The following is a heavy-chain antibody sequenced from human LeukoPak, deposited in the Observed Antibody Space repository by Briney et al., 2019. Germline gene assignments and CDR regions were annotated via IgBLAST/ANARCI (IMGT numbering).Heavy chain of an antibody. Sequence: GGSLRLSCAASGFTFSDYYMTWIRQAPGKGLEWISYISSGGRTMYYTDSVKGRFTISRDNAKNSLYLQMNSLRAEDTAMYYCAKEGGVYSTPYYMDVWGKGTTVTVSS. CDR2: ISSGGRTM. J-gene: IGHJ6*03. CDR1: GFTFSDYY. V-gene: IGHV3-11*01. CDR3: AKEGGVYSTPYYMDV. D-gene: IGHD1-26*01.